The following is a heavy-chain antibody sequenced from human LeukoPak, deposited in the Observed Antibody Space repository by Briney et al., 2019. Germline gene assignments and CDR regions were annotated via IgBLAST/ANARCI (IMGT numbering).Heavy chain of an antibody. Sequence: PGGSLRLSCAASGFTFSSYAMSWVRQAPGKGLEWVSAISGSGGSTYYADSVKGRFTISRDNSKNTLYLQMNSLRAEDTAVYYRAKIPYDYIWGSYRYRDDAFDIWGQGTMVTVSS. CDR1: GFTFSSYA. J-gene: IGHJ3*02. D-gene: IGHD3-16*02. CDR2: ISGSGGST. CDR3: AKIPYDYIWGSYRYRDDAFDI. V-gene: IGHV3-23*01.